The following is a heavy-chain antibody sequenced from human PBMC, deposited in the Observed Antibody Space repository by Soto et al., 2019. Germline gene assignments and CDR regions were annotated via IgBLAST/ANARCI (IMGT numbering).Heavy chain of an antibody. Sequence: AASLRLSCAPSGVTFSTYGMHWVRQAPCKGLEWVAVIWYDGSNQYYADSVKGRFTISRDNSKNMLYLQMNSLRAEDTAVYYCARDLGAFNYGSAYFDYWGQGTPVTVSS. D-gene: IGHD3-10*01. V-gene: IGHV3-33*01. CDR2: IWYDGSNQ. CDR1: GVTFSTYG. CDR3: ARDLGAFNYGSAYFDY. J-gene: IGHJ4*02.